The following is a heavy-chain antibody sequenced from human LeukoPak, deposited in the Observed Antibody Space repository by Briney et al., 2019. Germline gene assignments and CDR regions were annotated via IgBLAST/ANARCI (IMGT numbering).Heavy chain of an antibody. CDR3: VTYYYGSGSYYEFDY. CDR2: IKEDGSEK. V-gene: IGHV3-7*01. CDR1: GFAFWSYW. D-gene: IGHD3-10*01. Sequence: PGGSLRLSCAASGFAFWSYWMSWVRQAPGKGLVWVANIKEDGSEKYYVDSVKGRFTISRDNAKNSLYLQMNSLRAEDTAVYYCVTYYYGSGSYYEFDYWGQGTLVTVSS. J-gene: IGHJ4*02.